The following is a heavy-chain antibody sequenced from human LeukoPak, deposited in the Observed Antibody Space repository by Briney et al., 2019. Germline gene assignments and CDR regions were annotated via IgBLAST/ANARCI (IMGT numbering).Heavy chain of an antibody. Sequence: SETLSLTCTVSGGSFSGFYWSWIRQPPGKGLEWIGYIYYSGDSNYNPSLKSRVTMSLDTSKNQLSLRLSSVTAADTAVYYCARHPFATPFDYWGRGTLVTVSS. J-gene: IGHJ4*02. CDR1: GGSFSGFY. D-gene: IGHD2-15*01. CDR3: ARHPFATPFDY. CDR2: IYYSGDS. V-gene: IGHV4-59*08.